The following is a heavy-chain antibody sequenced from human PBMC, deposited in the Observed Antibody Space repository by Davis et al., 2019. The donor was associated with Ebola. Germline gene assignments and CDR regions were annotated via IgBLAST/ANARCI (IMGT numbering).Heavy chain of an antibody. J-gene: IGHJ6*02. D-gene: IGHD5-24*01. CDR1: GYTFTNYA. CDR2: IIPIFGTA. Sequence: AASVKVSCKSSGYTFTNYAMNWVRQAPGQGLEWMGGIIPIFGTANYAQKFQGRVTITADESTSTAYMELSSLRSEDTAVYYCARDRRDGYNYNYYYYGMDVWGQGTTVTVSS. V-gene: IGHV1-69*13. CDR3: ARDRRDGYNYNYYYYGMDV.